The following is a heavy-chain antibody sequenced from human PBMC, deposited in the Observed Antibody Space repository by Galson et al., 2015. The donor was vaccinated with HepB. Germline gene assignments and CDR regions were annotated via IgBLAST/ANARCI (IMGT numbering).Heavy chain of an antibody. V-gene: IGHV1-46*01. Sequence: SVKVSCKASGYTFTSYHIHWVRQAPGQGLEWVGIINPNGGGTSYAQKFQGRVTMTRDTSTSTVYMEPSSLRSEDTAVFYCARGRFYGVLWGQGTLVTVSS. CDR1: GYTFTSYH. CDR2: INPNGGGT. J-gene: IGHJ4*02. D-gene: IGHD3-10*01. CDR3: ARGRFYGVL.